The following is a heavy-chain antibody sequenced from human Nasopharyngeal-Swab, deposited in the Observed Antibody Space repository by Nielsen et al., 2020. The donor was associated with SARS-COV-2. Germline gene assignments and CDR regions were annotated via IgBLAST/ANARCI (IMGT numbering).Heavy chain of an antibody. CDR1: GGTFSSYA. D-gene: IGHD7-27*01. CDR2: IIPIFGIA. CDR3: ARDMQGWETNWGSSRGYFDL. Sequence: SVKVSCKASGGTFSSYAISWVRQAPGQGLEWMGRIIPIFGIANYAQKLQGGVTITADKSTSTAYMELSSLRSEDTAVYYCARDMQGWETNWGSSRGYFDLWGRGTLVTVSS. V-gene: IGHV1-69*04. J-gene: IGHJ2*01.